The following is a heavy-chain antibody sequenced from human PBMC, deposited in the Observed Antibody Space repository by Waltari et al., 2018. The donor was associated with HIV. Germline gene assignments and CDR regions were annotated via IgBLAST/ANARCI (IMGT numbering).Heavy chain of an antibody. V-gene: IGHV3-53*01. J-gene: IGHJ3*02. CDR3: ARGFLAVAAVDI. CDR2: IYSGGST. CDR1: GFTVSSNY. D-gene: IGHD3-3*01. Sequence: EVQLVESGGGLIQPGGSLRLSCAASGFTVSSNYMSWVRQAPGKGLEWVAVIYSGGSTYYADSVKGRFTISRDNAKNTRYLQMNSLRAEDTAVYYCARGFLAVAAVDIWGQGTMVTVSS.